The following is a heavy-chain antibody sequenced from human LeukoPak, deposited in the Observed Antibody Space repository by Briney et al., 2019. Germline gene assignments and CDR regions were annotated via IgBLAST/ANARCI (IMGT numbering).Heavy chain of an antibody. CDR2: MYHSGDT. CDR1: GYSVSSGYY. Sequence: SETLSLTCTVSGYSVSSGYYWGWIRQPPGKGLEWIGSMYHSGDTYYNPSLKSRVTISVDTSKNQFSLKLSSVTAADTAVYYCARDNRGIHGYYYGMDVWGQGTTVTVSS. V-gene: IGHV4-38-2*02. J-gene: IGHJ6*02. CDR3: ARDNRGIHGYYYGMDV.